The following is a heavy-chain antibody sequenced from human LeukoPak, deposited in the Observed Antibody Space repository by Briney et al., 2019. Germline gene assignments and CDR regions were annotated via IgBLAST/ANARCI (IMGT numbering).Heavy chain of an antibody. CDR2: IYYSGST. Sequence: PSETLSLTCTVSGGSISSGDYYWSWIRQPPGKGLEWIGYIYYSGSTYYNPSLKSRVTISVDTSKNQFSLKLSSVTAADTAVSYCARDAWVASRAGGYVIWGQGTLVTVSS. CDR1: GGSISSGDYY. CDR3: ARDAWVASRAGGYVI. V-gene: IGHV4-30-4*08. J-gene: IGHJ4*02. D-gene: IGHD5-12*01.